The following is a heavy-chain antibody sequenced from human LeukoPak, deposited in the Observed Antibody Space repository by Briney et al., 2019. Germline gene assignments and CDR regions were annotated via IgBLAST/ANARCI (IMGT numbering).Heavy chain of an antibody. Sequence: GASVKVSCKASGYTFTNYYLHWVRQAPGQGLEWMGWTNPKNGVTKYSQKLQAWVTMTRDTSISTAYMELSSLRSDDTAVYYCARGPYYYDISGFKYDLWGQGTLVTVSS. V-gene: IGHV1-2*04. CDR2: TNPKNGVT. CDR1: GYTFTNYY. CDR3: ARGPYYYDISGFKYDL. D-gene: IGHD3-22*01. J-gene: IGHJ4*02.